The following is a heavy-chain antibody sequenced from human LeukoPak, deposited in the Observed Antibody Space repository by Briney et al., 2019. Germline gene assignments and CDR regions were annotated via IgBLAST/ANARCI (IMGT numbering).Heavy chain of an antibody. Sequence: GASVKVSCKASGYTFTSYYMHWVRQAPGQGLEWMGIINPSGGSTSYAQKFQGRVTMTRDTSISTAYMELSRLRSDDTAVYYCARDGPTNYRGYGMDVWGQGTTVTVSS. CDR2: INPSGGST. J-gene: IGHJ6*02. CDR3: ARDGPTNYRGYGMDV. D-gene: IGHD3-10*01. V-gene: IGHV1-46*01. CDR1: GYTFTSYY.